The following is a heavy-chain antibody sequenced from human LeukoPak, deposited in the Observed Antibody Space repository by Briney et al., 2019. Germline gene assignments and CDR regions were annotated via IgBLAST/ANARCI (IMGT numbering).Heavy chain of an antibody. CDR1: GFTFSNYA. V-gene: IGHV3-23*01. D-gene: IGHD1-1*01. CDR2: IAAADSGT. J-gene: IGHJ4*02. CDR3: ATRGTTATKYFED. Sequence: GGSLRLSCGASGFTFSNYAMSWVRQAPGQGLEWVSTIAAADSGTYYAASVKGRFTISRDNSKHTLHLQMNGLRAEDTAVYYCATRGTTATKYFEDWGQGTLVTVSS.